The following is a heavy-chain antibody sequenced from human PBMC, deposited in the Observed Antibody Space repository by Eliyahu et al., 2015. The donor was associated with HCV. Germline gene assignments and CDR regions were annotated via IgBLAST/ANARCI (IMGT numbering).Heavy chain of an antibody. Sequence: QVQLVESGGGVVQPGRSLRLSCAASGFTFSSNLACPWVRQAPGKGLEWVAVILYDGSNQYYADSVKGRFTISRDNSKNTLYLQMNSLRAEDTAVYYCAKDLNPGIDYWGPGTLVTVSS. CDR1: GFTFSSNLA. CDR2: ILYDGSNQ. V-gene: IGHV3-30*18. J-gene: IGHJ4*02. D-gene: IGHD1-14*01. CDR3: AKDLNPGIDY.